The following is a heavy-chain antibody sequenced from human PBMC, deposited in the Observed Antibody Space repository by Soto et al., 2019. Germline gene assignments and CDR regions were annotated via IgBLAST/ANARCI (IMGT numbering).Heavy chain of an antibody. CDR2: ISAYNGDT. D-gene: IGHD3-9*01. J-gene: IGHJ4*02. Sequence: QDHLVQSGAEVKKPGASAKVSCKASGYTFKNYGINWVRQAPGRGLEWVAWISAYNGDTSYAQHFQGRVTVTTETVTNTAYMELRSLRPDDTAVYFCVLGGLETGYYRDMDYWAQGTLVSVSS. CDR1: GYTFKNYG. CDR3: VLGGLETGYYRDMDY. V-gene: IGHV1-18*04.